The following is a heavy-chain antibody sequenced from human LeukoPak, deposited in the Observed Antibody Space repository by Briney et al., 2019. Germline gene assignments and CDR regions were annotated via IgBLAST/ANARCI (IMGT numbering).Heavy chain of an antibody. CDR1: GFTFSSYW. V-gene: IGHV3-7*01. CDR2: IKQDGSEK. Sequence: PGGSLRLSCAASGFTFSSYWMSWVRQAPGKGLEWVANIKQDGSEKYYVDSVKGRFTISRDNAKNSLYLQMNSLRAEDTAVYYCARGTTFFIAAAGPTGDYWGQGTLVTVSS. D-gene: IGHD6-13*01. CDR3: ARGTTFFIAAAGPTGDY. J-gene: IGHJ4*02.